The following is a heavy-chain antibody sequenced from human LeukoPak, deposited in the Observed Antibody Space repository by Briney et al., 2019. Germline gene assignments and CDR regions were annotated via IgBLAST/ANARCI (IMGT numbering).Heavy chain of an antibody. CDR3: ARSNYYYYGMDV. D-gene: IGHD6-6*01. Sequence: PGGSLRLSCAASGFTFSSYSMNWVSQAPGKGLEWVSSISSSSYIYYADSVKGRFTISRDNAKNSLYLQMNSLRAEDTAVYYCARSNYYYYGMDVWGQGTTVTVSS. J-gene: IGHJ6*02. CDR2: ISSSSYI. CDR1: GFTFSSYS. V-gene: IGHV3-21*01.